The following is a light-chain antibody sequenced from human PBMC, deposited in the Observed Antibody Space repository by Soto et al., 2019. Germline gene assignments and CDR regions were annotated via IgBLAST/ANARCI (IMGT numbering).Light chain of an antibody. CDR1: QSVRSN. Sequence: EIVMTQSPATLSVSPGESATLSCRASQSVRSNLAWYQQKPGQAPRLLFYGASTRATGIPARFSGSGSGTEYTLTISGLQSEDFAVYYCHQYNIWPPLLFGGGTKVEIK. CDR2: GAS. V-gene: IGKV3-15*01. J-gene: IGKJ4*01. CDR3: HQYNIWPPLL.